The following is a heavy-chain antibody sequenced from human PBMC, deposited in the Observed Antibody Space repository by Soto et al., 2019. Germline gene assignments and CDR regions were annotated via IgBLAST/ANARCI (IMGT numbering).Heavy chain of an antibody. CDR3: ARGLYDIVVVPAAIRNYGMDV. D-gene: IGHD2-2*01. CDR1: GGSFSGYY. J-gene: IGHJ6*02. Sequence: PSETLSLTCAVYGGSFSGYYCSWIRQPPGKGLEWIGEINHSGSTNYNPSLKSRVTISVDTSKNQFSLKLSSVTAADTAVYYCARGLYDIVVVPAAIRNYGMDVWGQGTTVTVSS. CDR2: INHSGST. V-gene: IGHV4-34*01.